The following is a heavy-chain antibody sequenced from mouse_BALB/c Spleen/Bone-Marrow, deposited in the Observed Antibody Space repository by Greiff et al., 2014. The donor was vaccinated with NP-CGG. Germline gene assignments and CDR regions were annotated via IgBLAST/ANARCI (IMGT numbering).Heavy chain of an antibody. J-gene: IGHJ4*01. V-gene: IGHV1-4*01. Sequence: QVQLQQPGAELARPGASLKMSCRTSGYTFTSYTVHWIKQRPGQGLEWIGYINPSSNYTNYNQKFKDKATLTADKSSNTAYMQLSSLTSEDSAVYYCARSMITYFAMDYWGQGTSVTVSS. CDR1: GYTFTSYT. CDR3: ARSMITYFAMDY. D-gene: IGHD2-3*01. CDR2: INPSSNYT.